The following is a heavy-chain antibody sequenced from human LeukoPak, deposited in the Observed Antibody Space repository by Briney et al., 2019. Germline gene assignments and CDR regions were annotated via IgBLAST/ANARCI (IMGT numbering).Heavy chain of an antibody. CDR3: AKGGIKGMFYFDN. CDR1: GFTFSSYG. CDR2: IRYDGSDK. D-gene: IGHD1-14*01. J-gene: IGHJ4*02. Sequence: GGSLRLSCAASGFTFSSYGMHWVRQAPGKGLEWVAFIRYDGSDKYYADSVKGRFTISRDNTKNTLFLQMNSLSAEDTAVYYCAKGGIKGMFYFDNWGQGTLVTVS. V-gene: IGHV3-30*02.